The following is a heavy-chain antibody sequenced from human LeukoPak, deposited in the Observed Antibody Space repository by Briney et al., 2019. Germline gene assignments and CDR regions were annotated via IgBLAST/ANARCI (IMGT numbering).Heavy chain of an antibody. D-gene: IGHD2-2*01. V-gene: IGHV4-59*08. CDR3: ARLGCSSTSCYVGNYYYYGMDV. CDR2: IYYSGST. J-gene: IGHJ6*02. CDR1: GGSISSYY. Sequence: SETLSLTCTVSGGSISSYYWSWIRQPPGKGLEWIGYIYYSGSTNYNPSLKSRVTISVDTSKNQFSLKLSSVTAADTAAYYCARLGCSSTSCYVGNYYYYGMDVWGQGTTVTVSS.